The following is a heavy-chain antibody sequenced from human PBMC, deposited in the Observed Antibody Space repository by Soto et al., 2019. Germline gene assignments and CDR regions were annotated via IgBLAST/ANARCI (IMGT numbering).Heavy chain of an antibody. CDR1: GGTFSSYA. V-gene: IGHV1-69*13. J-gene: IGHJ4*02. D-gene: IGHD5-18*01. CDR3: ARTQRNSRRGYSYGHFVY. Sequence: GASVKVSCKASGGTFSSYAISWVRQAPGQGLEWMGGIIPIFGTANYAQKFQGRVTITADESTSTAYMELSSLRSEDTAVYYCARTQRNSRRGYSYGHFVYWGQGTLVTVFS. CDR2: IIPIFGTA.